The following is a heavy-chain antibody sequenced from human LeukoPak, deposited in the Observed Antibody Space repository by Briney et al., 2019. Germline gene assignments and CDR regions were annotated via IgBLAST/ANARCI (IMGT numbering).Heavy chain of an antibody. D-gene: IGHD3-10*01. J-gene: IGHJ5*02. CDR3: ARTGITMVRGVINNWFDP. V-gene: IGHV3-11*04. Sequence: PGGSLRLSCAASGFTFSDYYMSWIRQAPGKWLEWVSYISSSGSTIYYADSVKGRFTISRDNAKNSLYLQMNSLRAEDTAVYYCARTGITMVRGVINNWFDPWGQGTLVTVSS. CDR1: GFTFSDYY. CDR2: ISSSGSTI.